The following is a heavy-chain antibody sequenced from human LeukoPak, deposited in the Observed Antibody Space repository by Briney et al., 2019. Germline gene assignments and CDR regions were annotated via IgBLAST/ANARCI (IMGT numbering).Heavy chain of an antibody. D-gene: IGHD6-13*01. Sequence: GGSLRLSCVASGFSFSNYEMNWVRQAPGKGLEWVSSISSSSSYIYYADSVKGRFTISRDNAKNSLYLQMNSLRAEDTAVYYCARARDSSSWYVIDYWGQGTLVTVSS. J-gene: IGHJ4*02. V-gene: IGHV3-21*01. CDR3: ARARDSSSWYVIDY. CDR2: ISSSSSYI. CDR1: GFSFSNYE.